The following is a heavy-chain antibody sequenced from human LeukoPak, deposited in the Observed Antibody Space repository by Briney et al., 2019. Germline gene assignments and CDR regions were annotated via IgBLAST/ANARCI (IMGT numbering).Heavy chain of an antibody. CDR3: ARVLGGYGSGSVGDNWFDS. J-gene: IGHJ5*01. V-gene: IGHV4-4*07. CDR2: IYSSGST. D-gene: IGHD3-10*01. Sequence: SETLSLTCTVSGGSISSYYWSWIRQPAGKGLEWIGRIYSSGSTNYNPSLKSRVTISVDTSNNQFSLKLSSVTAADTAVYYCARVLGGYGSGSVGDNWFDSWGQGTLVTVSS. CDR1: GGSISSYY.